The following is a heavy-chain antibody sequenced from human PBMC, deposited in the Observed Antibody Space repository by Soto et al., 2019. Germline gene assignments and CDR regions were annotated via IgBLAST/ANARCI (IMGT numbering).Heavy chain of an antibody. CDR3: APTGSSGYFGY. Sequence: GGSLRLSCAASGFTFSSYAMSWVRQAPGKGLEWVSAISGSGGSTYYADSVKGRFTISRDNSKNTLYLQMNSLRAEDTAVYYCAPTGSSGYFGYWGQGTLVTVSS. V-gene: IGHV3-23*01. J-gene: IGHJ4*02. CDR2: ISGSGGST. D-gene: IGHD1-1*01. CDR1: GFTFSSYA.